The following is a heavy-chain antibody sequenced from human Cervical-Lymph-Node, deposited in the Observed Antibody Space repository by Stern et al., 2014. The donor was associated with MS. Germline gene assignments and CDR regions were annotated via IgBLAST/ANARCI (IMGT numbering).Heavy chain of an antibody. V-gene: IGHV1-2*02. CDR2: ILPKTGDT. D-gene: IGHD6-13*01. J-gene: IGHJ4*02. CDR1: GYTFAGYH. CDR3: ARDRDFSSWGDFDY. Sequence: VQLVDSGAEVKTPGASVKVSCKASGYTFAGYHVQWVRQAPGQGLEWMGWILPKTGDTNYAQKFQGRVSMTGDTSISTAYMELSGLTFDDTATYYCARDRDFSSWGDFDYWGQGTLVTVSP.